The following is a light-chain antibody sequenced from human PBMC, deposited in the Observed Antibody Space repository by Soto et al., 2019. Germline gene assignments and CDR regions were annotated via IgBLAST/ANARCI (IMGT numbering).Light chain of an antibody. J-gene: IGLJ3*02. V-gene: IGLV6-57*02. CDR1: SGNIASNY. Sequence: NFMLTQPHSVSESPGQTVTISCTGSSGNIASNYVQWYQHRPGTAPTTVIYDDDRRPSGVPDRFSGSIDSSSSSASLSISGLKNEDEAEYYCHSYDSINVHWDFGAGSKLTV. CDR3: HSYDSINVHWD. CDR2: DDD.